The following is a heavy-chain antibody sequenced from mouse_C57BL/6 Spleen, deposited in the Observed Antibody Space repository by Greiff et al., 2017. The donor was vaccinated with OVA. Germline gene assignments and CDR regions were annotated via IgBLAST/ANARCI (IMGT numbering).Heavy chain of an antibody. Sequence: EVQVVESGPELVKPGASVKIPCKASGYTFTDYNMDWVKQSHGKSLEWIGDINPNNGGTIYNQKFKGKATLTVDKSSSTAYMELRSLTSEDTAVYYCAREHYYGSRGYFDVWGTGTTVTVSS. CDR2: INPNNGGT. V-gene: IGHV1-18*01. D-gene: IGHD1-1*01. J-gene: IGHJ1*03. CDR1: GYTFTDYN. CDR3: AREHYYGSRGYFDV.